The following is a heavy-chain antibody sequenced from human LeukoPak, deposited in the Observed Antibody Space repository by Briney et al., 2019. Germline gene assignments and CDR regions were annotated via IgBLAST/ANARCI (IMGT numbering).Heavy chain of an antibody. D-gene: IGHD4-17*01. CDR1: GGSISSSSYY. J-gene: IGHJ4*02. CDR3: AATYGDYFDY. V-gene: IGHV4-39*07. Sequence: SETLSLTCTVSGGSISSSSYYWGWIRQPPGKGLEWIGTMYYSGSTYYNPSLKSRVTISVDTSKNQFSLKLSSVTAADTAVYYCAATYGDYFDYWGQGTLVTVSS. CDR2: MYYSGST.